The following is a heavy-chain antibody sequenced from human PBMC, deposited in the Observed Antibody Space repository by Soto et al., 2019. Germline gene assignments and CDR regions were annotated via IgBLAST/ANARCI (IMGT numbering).Heavy chain of an antibody. J-gene: IGHJ5*02. V-gene: IGHV3-7*01. Sequence: EVQLAESGGGLVQPGGSLRLSCVASGFSFSSYTMSWVRQAPGKGLEWVAKMKEDGSDENYVDSVKGRFTISRDNAKNSVYLQMNSLRVEDTAVYYCGRWGLRRVDAWGQGTLVTVSS. CDR1: GFSFSSYT. CDR3: GRWGLRRVDA. CDR2: MKEDGSDE. D-gene: IGHD3-16*01.